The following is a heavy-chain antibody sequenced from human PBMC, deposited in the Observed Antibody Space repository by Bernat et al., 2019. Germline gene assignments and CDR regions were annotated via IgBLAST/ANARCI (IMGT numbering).Heavy chain of an antibody. J-gene: IGHJ4*02. Sequence: QVQLQESGPGLVKPSQTLSLTCTVSGGSISSGDYYWSWIRQPPGKGLEWIGYIYYSGSAYYHPSLKSRVTIAVDTSKHQFSLKLSSVTAADTAVYYCVRVHDGYRNDYWGQGTLVTVSP. D-gene: IGHD5-24*01. CDR3: VRVHDGYRNDY. V-gene: IGHV4-30-4*01. CDR2: IYYSGSA. CDR1: GGSISSGDYY.